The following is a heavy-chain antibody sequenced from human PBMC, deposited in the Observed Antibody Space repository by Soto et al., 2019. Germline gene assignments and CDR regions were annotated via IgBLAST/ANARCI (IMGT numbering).Heavy chain of an antibody. D-gene: IGHD5-12*01. CDR3: ARDYPMGGYSGYDSAYYFDY. CDR2: ISSSSSTI. J-gene: IGHJ4*02. Sequence: EVQLVESGGGLVQPGGSLRLSCAASGFTFSSYSMNWVRQAPGKGLEWVSYISSSSSTIYYADSVKGRFTISRDNAKNSLYLQMSSLRAEGTAVYYCARDYPMGGYSGYDSAYYFDYWGQGTLVTVSS. V-gene: IGHV3-48*01. CDR1: GFTFSSYS.